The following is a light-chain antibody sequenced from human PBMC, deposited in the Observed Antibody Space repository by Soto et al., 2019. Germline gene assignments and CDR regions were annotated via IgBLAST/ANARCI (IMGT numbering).Light chain of an antibody. V-gene: IGKV3-20*01. Sequence: IVLTQSPGTLSLSPGERATLSCRASQSVTTQLAWYQQKPGQAPRLIIHGASSRATGVPDRITGSGSGTDFTLTISSLQPEDFATYYCQQHGQWPITFGQGTRLEIK. CDR1: QSVTTQ. CDR3: QQHGQWPIT. CDR2: GAS. J-gene: IGKJ5*01.